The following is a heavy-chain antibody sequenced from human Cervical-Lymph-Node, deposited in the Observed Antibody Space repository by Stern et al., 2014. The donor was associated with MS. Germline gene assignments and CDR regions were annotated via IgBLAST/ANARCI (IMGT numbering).Heavy chain of an antibody. CDR1: GGTFSTHV. Sequence: QVQLVQSGAEVKKPGSSLRVSCKASGGTFSTHVISWIRQAPGQGLEWLGGISPMFGRARYAHKFQGRLKITADESTTTAHMEFSSLTSEDVAVYYCAKERGDSFDFATWGQGTLVTVSS. D-gene: IGHD2-21*02. V-gene: IGHV1-69*12. CDR2: ISPMFGRA. J-gene: IGHJ4*02. CDR3: AKERGDSFDFAT.